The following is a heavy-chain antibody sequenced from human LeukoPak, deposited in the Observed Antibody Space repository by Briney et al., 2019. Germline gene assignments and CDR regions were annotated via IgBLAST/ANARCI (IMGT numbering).Heavy chain of an antibody. Sequence: ASVKVSCKASGYTFTSYGISWVRQAPGQGLEWMGWISAYNGNTNYAQKFQGRVTITRNTSISTAYMELSSLRSEDTAVYYCARGWFRDFDYWGQGTLVTVSS. CDR3: ARGWFRDFDY. D-gene: IGHD3-10*01. CDR1: GYTFTSYG. V-gene: IGHV1-18*01. J-gene: IGHJ4*02. CDR2: ISAYNGNT.